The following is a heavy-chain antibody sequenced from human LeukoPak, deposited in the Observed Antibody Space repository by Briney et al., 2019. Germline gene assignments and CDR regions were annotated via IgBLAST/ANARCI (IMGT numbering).Heavy chain of an antibody. CDR2: INQDGSEK. Sequence: GGSLRLSCAASGFTFSSVWMTWIRQAPGKGVEWVANINQDGSEKYYVDSVKGRFTTSRDNAGNSLYLQMNSLTADDTAVYYCGRGGHDSSWFWLDWGQGTLVTVSS. CDR1: GFTFSSVW. J-gene: IGHJ4*02. CDR3: GRGGHDSSWFWLD. D-gene: IGHD6-13*01. V-gene: IGHV3-7*01.